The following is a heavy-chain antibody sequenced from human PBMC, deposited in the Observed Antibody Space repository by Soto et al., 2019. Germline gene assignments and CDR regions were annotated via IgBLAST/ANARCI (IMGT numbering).Heavy chain of an antibody. CDR1: GDSISSYY. J-gene: IGHJ6*03. V-gene: IGHV4-59*08. CDR3: AKGVYDVLSGSYPPLRYMDV. CDR2: IHYSGST. Sequence: SETLSLTCTVSGDSISSYYWGWVRQPPGQGLELIGYIHYSGSTNYNPSLMSRVTISVDTSKNQFSLKLSSVTAADTAVYFCAKGVYDVLSGSYPPLRYMDVWGKGTSVTVSS. D-gene: IGHD3-3*01.